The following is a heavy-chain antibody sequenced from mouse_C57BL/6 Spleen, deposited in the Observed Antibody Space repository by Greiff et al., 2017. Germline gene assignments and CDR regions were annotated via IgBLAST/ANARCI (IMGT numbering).Heavy chain of an antibody. CDR1: GYTFTSYW. CDR3: TRGTTVVATEYAMDY. J-gene: IGHJ4*01. CDR2: IYPGNSDT. Sequence: SGTVLARPGASVKMSCKTSGYTFTSYWMHWVKQRPGQGLEWIGAIYPGNSDTSYNQKFKGKAKLTAVTSASTAYMELSSLTNEDSAVYYCTRGTTVVATEYAMDYWGQGTSVTVSS. D-gene: IGHD1-1*01. V-gene: IGHV1-5*01.